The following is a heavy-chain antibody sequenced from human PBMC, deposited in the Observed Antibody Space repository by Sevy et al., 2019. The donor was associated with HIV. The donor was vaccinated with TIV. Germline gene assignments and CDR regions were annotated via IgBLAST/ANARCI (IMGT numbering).Heavy chain of an antibody. CDR2: VYPNSGGT. CDR1: GYTFTDDY. CDR3: ARDGGGGTTNSGMDV. Sequence: ASVKVSCKASGYTFTDDYLHWVRQFPGLGLEWMGRVYPNSGGTNYARKFQGRVTMTRDTSISTAYMELSRLRFDDTAVYYCARDGGGGTTNSGMDVWGQGTTVTVSS. D-gene: IGHD1-7*01. V-gene: IGHV1-2*06. J-gene: IGHJ6*02.